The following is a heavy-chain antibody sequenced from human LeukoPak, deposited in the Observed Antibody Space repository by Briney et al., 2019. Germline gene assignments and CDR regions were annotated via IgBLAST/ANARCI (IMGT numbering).Heavy chain of an antibody. CDR1: GFTFNYYA. CDR2: ITGSGGDS. CDR3: AKAEVPDFRYSGLDA. J-gene: IGHJ6*02. V-gene: IGHV3-23*01. Sequence: GGSLRLSCAASGFTFNYYAMNWVRQAPGKGLEWVSSITGSGGDSYFADSVKGRFTISRDNSKNTVYLQLNSLRVEDTAVFYCAKAEVPDFRYSGLDAWGQGTTVTVSS.